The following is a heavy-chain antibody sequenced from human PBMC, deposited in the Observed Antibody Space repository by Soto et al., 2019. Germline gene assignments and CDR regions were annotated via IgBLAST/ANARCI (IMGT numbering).Heavy chain of an antibody. V-gene: IGHV4-34*01. CDR1: GGSFSGYY. Sequence: QVQLQQWGAGLLKPSETLSLTCAVYGGSFSGYYWSWIRQPPGKGLEWIGGIKHSGSTNYNPSLKSRVTKSVGTSKNQYTLKLSSVTAADRAVYYCARKSKYQLPRAISYYYYRMDVWGQGTTVTVSS. D-gene: IGHD2-2*01. CDR2: IKHSGST. J-gene: IGHJ6*02. CDR3: ARKSKYQLPRAISYYYYRMDV.